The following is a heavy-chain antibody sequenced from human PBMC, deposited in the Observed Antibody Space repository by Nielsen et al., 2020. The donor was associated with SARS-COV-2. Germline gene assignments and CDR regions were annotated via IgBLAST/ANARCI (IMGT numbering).Heavy chain of an antibody. D-gene: IGHD6-13*01. CDR3: ARLPIWQQLVPVDY. CDR2: IYYSGST. V-gene: IGHV4-61*01. Sequence: SETLSLTCTVSGGSVSSGSYYWSWIRQPPGKGLEWIGYIYYSGSTYYNPSLKSRVTISVDTSKNQFSLKLSSVTAADTAVYYCARLPIWQQLVPVDYWGQGTLVTVSS. CDR1: GGSVSSGSYY. J-gene: IGHJ4*02.